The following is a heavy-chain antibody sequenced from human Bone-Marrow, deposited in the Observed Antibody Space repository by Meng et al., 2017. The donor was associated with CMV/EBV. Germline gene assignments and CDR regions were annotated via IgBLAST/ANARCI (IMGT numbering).Heavy chain of an antibody. V-gene: IGHV3-30*04. Sequence: SGFTFSSYAMHWVRQAPGKGLEWVAVVSYDGSNKYYADSVKGRFTISRDNSKNTLYLQMNSLRAEDTAVYYCAREDRIAAAGPFGYWGQGTLVTVSS. CDR2: VSYDGSNK. CDR1: GFTFSSYA. D-gene: IGHD6-13*01. CDR3: AREDRIAAAGPFGY. J-gene: IGHJ4*02.